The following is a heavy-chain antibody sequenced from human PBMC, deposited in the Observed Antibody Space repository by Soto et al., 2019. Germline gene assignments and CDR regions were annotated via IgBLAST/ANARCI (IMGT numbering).Heavy chain of an antibody. CDR3: AKRVIVATISYFDY. CDR1: GFTFSSYG. V-gene: IGHV3-23*01. Sequence: GGSLRLSCAASGFTFSSYGMHWVRHAPGKGLEWVSYISGSGGTIYYADSVKGRFTISRDNAKNTLYLQMNSLRAEDTAVYYCAKRVIVATISYFDYWGQGTLVTVSS. D-gene: IGHD5-12*01. CDR2: ISGSGGTI. J-gene: IGHJ4*02.